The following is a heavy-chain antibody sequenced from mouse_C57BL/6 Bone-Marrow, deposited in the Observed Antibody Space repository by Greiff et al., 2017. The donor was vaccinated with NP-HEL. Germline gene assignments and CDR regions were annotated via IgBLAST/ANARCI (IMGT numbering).Heavy chain of an antibody. J-gene: IGHJ1*03. CDR1: GFNIKDDY. V-gene: IGHV14-4*01. Sequence: EVQLQQSGAELVRPGASVKLSCTASGFNIKDDYMHWVKQRPEQGLEWIGWIDPENGDTEYASKFQGKATITADTSSNTTYLQLSSLTSEDTAVYYCTPGEYSNLSYWYFDVWGTGTTVTVSS. CDR2: IDPENGDT. D-gene: IGHD2-5*01. CDR3: TPGEYSNLSYWYFDV.